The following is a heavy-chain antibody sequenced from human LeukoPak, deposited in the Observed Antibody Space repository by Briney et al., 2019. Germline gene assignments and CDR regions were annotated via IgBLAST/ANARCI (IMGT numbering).Heavy chain of an antibody. CDR1: GGSISSYF. CDR3: ARGRYCSADICSGGDAFDI. V-gene: IGHV4-4*09. CDR2: IYTTGNT. D-gene: IGHD2-15*01. Sequence: PSETLSLTCTVSGGSISSYFWTWIRQPPGKGLEWIGYIYTTGNTNYNPSLKSRVTMSVDTSKNQFSLKLSSVTAADTAVYYCARGRYCSADICSGGDAFDIWGQGTMVSVSS. J-gene: IGHJ3*02.